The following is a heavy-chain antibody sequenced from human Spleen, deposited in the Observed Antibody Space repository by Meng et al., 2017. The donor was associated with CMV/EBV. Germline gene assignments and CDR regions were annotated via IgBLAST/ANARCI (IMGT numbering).Heavy chain of an antibody. CDR3: ARGHGGSSVPHLYYYGMDV. CDR1: GGSDSRSSYY. D-gene: IGHD6-6*01. J-gene: IGHJ6*02. CDR2: SYYSGGT. Sequence: SETLSLTCTVSGGSDSRSSYYWSWIRQLPGKGLEWIGYSYYSGGTNYNPSLKSRLTISIDTSKNQFSLRLSSVTAADTAVYYCARGHGGSSVPHLYYYGMDVWGQGTTVTVSS. V-gene: IGHV4-61*01.